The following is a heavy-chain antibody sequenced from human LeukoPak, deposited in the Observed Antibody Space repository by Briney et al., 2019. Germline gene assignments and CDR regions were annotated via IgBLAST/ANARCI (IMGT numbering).Heavy chain of an antibody. CDR2: IYYSGST. D-gene: IGHD1-26*01. CDR1: GGTISSSSYY. CDR3: ARSLLGNDAFDI. Sequence: KPSETLSLTCTVSGGTISSSSYYWGWIRQPPGKGLEWIGSIYYSGSTYYNPSLKSRVTISVDTSKNQFSLKLSSVTAADTAVYYCARSLLGNDAFDIWGQGTMVTVSS. V-gene: IGHV4-39*01. J-gene: IGHJ3*02.